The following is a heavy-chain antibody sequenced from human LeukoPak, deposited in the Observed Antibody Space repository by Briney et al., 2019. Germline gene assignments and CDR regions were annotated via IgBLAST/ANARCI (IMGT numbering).Heavy chain of an antibody. J-gene: IGHJ4*02. CDR3: ARGAPMVRGVIIFDY. Sequence: PSETLSLTCAVYGGSFSGYYWSWIRQPPGKGLEWIGEINHSGSTNYNPSLKSRVTISVDTSKNQFSLKLSSVTAADTAVYYCARGAPMVRGVIIFDYWGQGTLVTVSS. CDR1: GGSFSGYY. D-gene: IGHD3-10*01. CDR2: INHSGST. V-gene: IGHV4-34*01.